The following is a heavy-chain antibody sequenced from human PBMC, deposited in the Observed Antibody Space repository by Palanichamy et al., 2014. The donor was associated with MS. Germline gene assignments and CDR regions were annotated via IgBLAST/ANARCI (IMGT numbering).Heavy chain of an antibody. V-gene: IGHV1-18*04. J-gene: IGHJ4*02. CDR3: ARDPLNDVQYDSGWLYWRYFDY. CDR2: ISGNNGNT. Sequence: QVQLVQSGAEVKKPGASVKVSCKTSGYTFTTYGISWVRQAPGQGLEWMGWISGNNGNTDTAQKFQGRVTMTTDTSTSTAYMELRSLRSDDTAVYYCARDPLNDVQYDSGWLYWRYFDYWGQGTLVTVSS. D-gene: IGHD3-22*01. CDR1: GYTFTTYG.